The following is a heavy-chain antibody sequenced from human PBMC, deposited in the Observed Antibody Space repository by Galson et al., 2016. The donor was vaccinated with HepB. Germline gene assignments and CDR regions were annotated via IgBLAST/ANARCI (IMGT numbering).Heavy chain of an antibody. CDR2: IGGTGRDT. D-gene: IGHD1-1*01. J-gene: IGHJ6*02. Sequence: SLRLSCAGSGFMFSDHNIHWVRQAPGKGLEWVSSIGGTGRDTYYADSVKGRFTISRDNSKKSVFLQMNSLRAEDTAVYYCAREMTGIKELDVWGQGTTVIVSS. CDR3: AREMTGIKELDV. CDR1: GFMFSDHN. V-gene: IGHV3-21*01.